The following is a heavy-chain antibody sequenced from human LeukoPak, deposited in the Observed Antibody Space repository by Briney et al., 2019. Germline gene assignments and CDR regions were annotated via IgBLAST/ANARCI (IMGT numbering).Heavy chain of an antibody. CDR2: ISWNSGSI. D-gene: IGHD6-13*01. J-gene: IGHJ3*02. CDR1: GFTFSSYE. Sequence: PGGSLRLSCAASGFTFSSYEMNWVRQAPGKGLEWVSGISWNSGSIGYADSVKGRFTISRDNAKNSLYLQMNSLRAEDMALYYCAKDTSSAAAGPDAFDIWGQGTMVTVSS. V-gene: IGHV3-9*03. CDR3: AKDTSSAAAGPDAFDI.